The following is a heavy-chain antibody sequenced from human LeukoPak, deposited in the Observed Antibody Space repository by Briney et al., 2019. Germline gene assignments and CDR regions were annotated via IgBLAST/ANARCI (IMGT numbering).Heavy chain of an antibody. D-gene: IGHD3-10*02. V-gene: IGHV3-23*01. CDR3: ATIHCSGSYYRPKFDY. CDR2: ISTSDSNT. J-gene: IGHJ4*02. Sequence: GGSLRLSCAASGFTFSSYGMSWVRQAPGKGLEWVSAISTSDSNTYYADSVKGRFTISRDNSKNTLYLQMNSLRAEDTAVYYEATIHCSGSYYRPKFDYWGQGTLVTVSS. CDR1: GFTFSSYG.